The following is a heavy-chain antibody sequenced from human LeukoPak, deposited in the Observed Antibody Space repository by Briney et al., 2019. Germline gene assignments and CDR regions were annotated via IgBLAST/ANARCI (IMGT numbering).Heavy chain of an antibody. CDR3: AKDRGDCRGGSCYFDY. D-gene: IGHD2-15*01. J-gene: IGHJ4*02. V-gene: IGHV3-23*01. CDR2: ISTSGGIT. Sequence: GGSLSLSCAASRFTFSSYGMSWLRQTPGKGLEWVSAISTSGGITYYAASVKGRFTISRDNSKNTLSLQMSSLRAEDTAVYYCAKDRGDCRGGSCYFDYWGQGTLVTVSS. CDR1: RFTFSSYG.